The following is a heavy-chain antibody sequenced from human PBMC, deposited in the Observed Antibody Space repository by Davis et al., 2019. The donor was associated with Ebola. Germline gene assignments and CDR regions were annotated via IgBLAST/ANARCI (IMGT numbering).Heavy chain of an antibody. CDR2: IYPGDSDT. Sequence: GESLKISCKGSGYSFTSYWIGWVRQMPGKGLEWMGIIYPGDSDTRYSPSFQGQVTISADKSISTAYLQWSSLKASDTAMYYCARHPSTTLGYCSGGSCSRFYWGQGTLVTVSS. J-gene: IGHJ4*02. CDR1: GYSFTSYW. V-gene: IGHV5-51*01. D-gene: IGHD2-15*01. CDR3: ARHPSTTLGYCSGGSCSRFY.